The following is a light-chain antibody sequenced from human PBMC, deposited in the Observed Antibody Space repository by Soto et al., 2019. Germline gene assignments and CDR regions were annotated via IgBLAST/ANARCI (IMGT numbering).Light chain of an antibody. J-gene: IGLJ1*01. Sequence: QSVLTQPPSVSEAPGQRVTISCTGSSSNMGAGYEAHWYQQVPGTAPKLLIYENNNRPSGVPDRFSGSKSGTSASLAITGLQAEDEAEYYCQSYDRSLSGYVFGTGTKLTVL. V-gene: IGLV1-40*01. CDR3: QSYDRSLSGYV. CDR1: SSNMGAGYE. CDR2: ENN.